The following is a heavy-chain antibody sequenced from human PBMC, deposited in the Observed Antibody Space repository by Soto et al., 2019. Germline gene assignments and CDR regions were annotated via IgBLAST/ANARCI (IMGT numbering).Heavy chain of an antibody. D-gene: IGHD6-13*01. J-gene: IGHJ5*02. CDR2: IYSGGST. CDR3: ARAPSSSSWYNWFDP. V-gene: IGHV3-66*01. Sequence: GGSLRLSCAASGFTVSSNYMSWVRQAPGKGLEWVSVIYSGGSTYYADSVKGRFTISRDNSKNTLYLQMNSLRAEDTAVYYCARAPSSSSWYNWFDPWGQGTLVTVSS. CDR1: GFTVSSNY.